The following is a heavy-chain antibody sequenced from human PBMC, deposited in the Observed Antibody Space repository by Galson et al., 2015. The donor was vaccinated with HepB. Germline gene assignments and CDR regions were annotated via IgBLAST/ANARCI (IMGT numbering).Heavy chain of an antibody. J-gene: IGHJ5*02. CDR2: LDWDDDK. CDR1: GFSLSSSGMC. V-gene: IGHV2-70*01. CDR3: TRICLVAAGTSGS. Sequence: PALVKPTQTLTLTCTFSGFSLSSSGMCVSWIRQPPGKALEWLALLDWDDDKYYSTSLKTRLTISKDTSKNQVVLTMTNMDPVDTATYYCTRICLVAAGTSGSWGQGTLVTVSS. D-gene: IGHD6-13*01.